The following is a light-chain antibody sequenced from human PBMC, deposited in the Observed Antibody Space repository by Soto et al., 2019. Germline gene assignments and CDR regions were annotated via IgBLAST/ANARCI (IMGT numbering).Light chain of an antibody. CDR2: AAS. CDR1: QYVNANY. V-gene: IGKV3-20*01. Sequence: EIVLTQSPGTLSLSPGERATLSCRASQYVNANYLAWYRQKPGQAPRLLIYAASSRAAGIPDRFSGSGSGTAFTLTISRLESEDFAVYYCQQYGTSPLTFGPGTKVQIK. CDR3: QQYGTSPLT. J-gene: IGKJ1*01.